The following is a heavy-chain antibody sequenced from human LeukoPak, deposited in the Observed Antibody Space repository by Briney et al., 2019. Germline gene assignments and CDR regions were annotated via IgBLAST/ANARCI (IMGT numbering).Heavy chain of an antibody. CDR2: IYHSGNT. Sequence: SQTLSLTCTVSGGSISSSDYYWSWIRQPPGXXXXWIGYIYHSGNTYYNPSLKSRVSISVDTSKNQFSLKLNSVTAADTAVYYCASIVVVAAAIDYRGQGTLVTISS. V-gene: IGHV4-30-4*01. J-gene: IGHJ4*02. CDR3: ASIVVVAAAIDY. D-gene: IGHD2-2*01. CDR1: GGSISSSDYY.